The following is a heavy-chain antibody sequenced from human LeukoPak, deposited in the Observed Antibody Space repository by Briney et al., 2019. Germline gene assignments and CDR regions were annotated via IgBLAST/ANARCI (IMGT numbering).Heavy chain of an antibody. D-gene: IGHD4-11*01. CDR3: AKVVTTKYYYYMDV. V-gene: IGHV4-4*07. CDR1: GGSISSYY. Sequence: SGTLSLTCTVSGGSISSYYWSWIRQPAGKGLEWIGRIYTSGSTNYNPSLKSRVTMSVDTSKNQFSLKLSSVTAADTAVYYCAKVVTTKYYYYMDVWGKRTTVTVSS. CDR2: IYTSGST. J-gene: IGHJ6*03.